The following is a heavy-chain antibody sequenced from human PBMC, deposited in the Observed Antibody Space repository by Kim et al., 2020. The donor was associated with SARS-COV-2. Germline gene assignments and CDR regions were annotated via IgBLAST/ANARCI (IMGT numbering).Heavy chain of an antibody. V-gene: IGHV1-69*13. J-gene: IGHJ6*02. CDR3: ARLHPSMVRGVIITPYYYGKDV. CDR2: IIPIFGTA. CDR1: GGTFSSYA. Sequence: SVKVSCKASGGTFSSYAISWVRQAPGQGLEWMGGIIPIFGTANYAQKFQGRVTITADESTSTAYMELSSLRSEDTAVYYCARLHPSMVRGVIITPYYYGKDVWGQGTTVTVSS. D-gene: IGHD3-10*01.